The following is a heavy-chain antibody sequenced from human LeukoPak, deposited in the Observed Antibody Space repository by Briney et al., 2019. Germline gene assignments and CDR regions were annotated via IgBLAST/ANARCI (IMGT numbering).Heavy chain of an antibody. CDR3: ARLPRSMVFDY. CDR2: IYHSGST. J-gene: IGHJ4*02. CDR1: GGSISSGXXX. Sequence: SETLSLTCAVSGGSISSGXXXWXXXXXXXXXXXXWIGYIYHSGSTYYNPSLKSRVTISVDRSKDQFSLKLSSVTAAGTAVYYCARLPRSMVFDYWGQGTLVTVSS. D-gene: IGHD3-10*01. V-gene: IGHV4-30-2*01.